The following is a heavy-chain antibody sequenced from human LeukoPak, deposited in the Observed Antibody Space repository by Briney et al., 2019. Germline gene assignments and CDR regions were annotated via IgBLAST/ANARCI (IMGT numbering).Heavy chain of an antibody. CDR2: IIPTLGTA. CDR1: GGTFSYYA. D-gene: IGHD3-16*01. V-gene: IGHV1-69*05. J-gene: IGHJ3*02. Sequence: SVKVSCKASGGTFSYYAISWVRQAPGQGLEWMGGIIPTLGTANYAQKFQGRVTITTDESTSTAYMELSSLRSEDTAVYYCARDQGAYDAFDIWGQGTMVTVSS. CDR3: ARDQGAYDAFDI.